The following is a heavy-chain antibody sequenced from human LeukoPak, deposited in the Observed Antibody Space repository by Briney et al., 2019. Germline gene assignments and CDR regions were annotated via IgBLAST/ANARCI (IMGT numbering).Heavy chain of an antibody. CDR1: GYTFTSYD. D-gene: IGHD6-19*01. CDR2: MNPDKGNT. Sequence: ASVKVSCKASGYTFTSYDINWVRQATGQGLEWMGWMNPDKGNTGYAQKFQGRVTMTRDPSLSTAYMELSSLRSEDTAVYYCATGGAVAGSNWFDPWGQGTLVTVSS. CDR3: ATGGAVAGSNWFDP. J-gene: IGHJ5*02. V-gene: IGHV1-8*01.